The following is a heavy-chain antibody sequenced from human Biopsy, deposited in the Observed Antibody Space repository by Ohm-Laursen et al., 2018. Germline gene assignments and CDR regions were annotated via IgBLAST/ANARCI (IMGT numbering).Heavy chain of an antibody. V-gene: IGHV4-59*08. CDR2: VYYRGNT. D-gene: IGHD3-22*01. Sequence: TLSLTCTVSGGSISSYYWTWIRQPPGKGLEWIGDVYYRGNTKYNPSLKSRVIISADTSKNQFSLKLSSVTAADTAMYYCAAYYYDSSGYFYAFHYWGQGTLVTVSS. CDR3: AAYYYDSSGYFYAFHY. CDR1: GGSISSYY. J-gene: IGHJ4*02.